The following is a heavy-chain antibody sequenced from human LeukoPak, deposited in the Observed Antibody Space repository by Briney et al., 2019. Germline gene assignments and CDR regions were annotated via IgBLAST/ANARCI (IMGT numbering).Heavy chain of an antibody. J-gene: IGHJ4*02. CDR3: ARQNDSSGYYLPYFDY. CDR2: IYPGDSDT. D-gene: IGHD3-22*01. V-gene: IGHV5-51*01. CDR1: GYIFTSYW. Sequence: GESLKISCKGSGYIFTSYWIGWVRQMPGKGLEWMGIIYPGDSDTRYSPSFQGQVTISADKSISTAYLQWSSLKASDTAMYYCARQNDSSGYYLPYFDYWDQGTLVTVSS.